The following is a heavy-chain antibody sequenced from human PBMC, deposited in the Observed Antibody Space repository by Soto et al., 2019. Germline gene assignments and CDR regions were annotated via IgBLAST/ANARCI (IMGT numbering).Heavy chain of an antibody. CDR2: ISYDGSNK. Sequence: SGGGVVQPGRSLRLSCAASGFTFSSYAMHWVRQAPGKGLEWVAVISYDGSNKYYADSVKGRFTISRDNSKNTLYLQMNSLRLEDTAVYYCARPLWRDDYNWGYFDLWGRGTLVTVSS. D-gene: IGHD4-4*01. CDR3: ARPLWRDDYNWGYFDL. V-gene: IGHV3-30-3*01. J-gene: IGHJ2*01. CDR1: GFTFSSYA.